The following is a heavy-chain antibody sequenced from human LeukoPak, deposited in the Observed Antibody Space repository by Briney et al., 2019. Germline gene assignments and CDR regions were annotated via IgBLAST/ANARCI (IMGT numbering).Heavy chain of an antibody. CDR3: AKDPSGYYYGSGDATFDY. V-gene: IGHV3-23*01. CDR1: GFIFSNDD. J-gene: IGHJ4*02. Sequence: PGGSLRLSCAASGFIFSNDDLNWIRQAPGKGLEWVAGMSGDGRRTDYAGSVKGRFTISRDNSRDTLSLQMNSLRVEDTGVYYCAKDPSGYYYGSGDATFDYWGQGTLVTVSS. CDR2: MSGDGRRT. D-gene: IGHD3-10*01.